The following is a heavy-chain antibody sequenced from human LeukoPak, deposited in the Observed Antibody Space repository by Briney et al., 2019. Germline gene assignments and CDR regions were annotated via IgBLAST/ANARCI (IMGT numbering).Heavy chain of an antibody. Sequence: SETLSLTCTVSGGSISSSSYYWGWTRQPPGKGLEWIGSIYYSGSTYYNPSLKSRVTISVDTSKNQFSLKLSSVTAADTAVYYCARGYSGSHQTDYWGQGTLVTVSS. V-gene: IGHV4-39*07. D-gene: IGHD1-26*01. J-gene: IGHJ4*02. CDR3: ARGYSGSHQTDY. CDR1: GGSISSSSYY. CDR2: IYYSGST.